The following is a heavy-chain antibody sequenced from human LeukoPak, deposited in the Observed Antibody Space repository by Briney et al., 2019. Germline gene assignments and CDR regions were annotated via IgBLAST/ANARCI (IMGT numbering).Heavy chain of an antibody. CDR2: INSDGSST. V-gene: IGHV3-74*01. CDR1: GFTFSSYW. D-gene: IGHD4-17*01. CDR3: ARAGYGDPHFDF. Sequence: GGSLRLSCGASGFTFSSYWMHWVRQAPGKGLVWVSRINSDGSSTSCADSVKGRFTISRDNAKNTLYLQMNSLRAEDTAAYYCARAGYGDPHFDFWGQGTLVTVSS. J-gene: IGHJ4*02.